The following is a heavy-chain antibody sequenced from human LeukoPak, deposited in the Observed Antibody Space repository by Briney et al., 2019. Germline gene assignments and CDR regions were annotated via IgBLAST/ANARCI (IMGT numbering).Heavy chain of an antibody. D-gene: IGHD3-10*01. V-gene: IGHV1-46*01. CDR3: AREPSYYYGSGSPGPYYYYGMDV. CDR1: GYTFTSYY. CDR2: INPSGGST. Sequence: GASVKVSCKASGYTFTSYYMHWVRQAPGQGLEWMGIINPSGGSTSYAQKFQGRVTMTRDTSTSTVYMELSSLRSEDTAVYYCAREPSYYYGSGSPGPYYYYGMDVWGRGTTVTVSS. J-gene: IGHJ6*02.